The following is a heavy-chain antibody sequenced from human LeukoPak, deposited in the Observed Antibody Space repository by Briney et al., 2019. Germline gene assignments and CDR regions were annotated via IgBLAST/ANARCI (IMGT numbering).Heavy chain of an antibody. J-gene: IGHJ4*02. CDR2: IYYSGST. CDR3: ARVALYYYDSSGYYVDY. D-gene: IGHD3-22*01. CDR1: GGSISSGDYY. V-gene: IGHV4-30-4*01. Sequence: SETLSLTCTVSGGSISSGDYYWSWIRQPPGKGLEWIGYIYYSGSTYYNPSLRSRVTISVDTSKNQFSLKLSSVTAADTAMYYCARVALYYYDSSGYYVDYWGQGTLVTVSS.